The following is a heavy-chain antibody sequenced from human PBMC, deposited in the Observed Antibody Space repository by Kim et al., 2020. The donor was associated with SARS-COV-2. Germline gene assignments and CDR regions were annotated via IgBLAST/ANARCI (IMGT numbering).Heavy chain of an antibody. CDR1: GFTFSSYD. D-gene: IGHD1-26*01. V-gene: IGHV3-48*03. CDR3: AREGGSYLGDYFDY. J-gene: IGHJ4*02. Sequence: GGSLRLSCAASGFTFSSYDMNWVRQAPGKGLEWVSYISSSGSTIYYADSVKGRFTISRDNAKNTLYLQMNSLRAEDTAVYYCAREGGSYLGDYFDYWGQGTLVTVSS. CDR2: ISSSGSTI.